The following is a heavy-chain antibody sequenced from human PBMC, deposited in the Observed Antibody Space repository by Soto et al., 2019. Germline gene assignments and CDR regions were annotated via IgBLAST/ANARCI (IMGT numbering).Heavy chain of an antibody. Sequence: SETLSLTCTVSGGSISSNTYYWGWIRQPPGKGLEWIGSFHDSGSTYYNPSLESRVTISVDTSKNQFSLNLHSVTAADTAVYHCSAAPNFYYFDYWGRGSLVTVSS. CDR1: GGSISSNTYY. CDR2: FHDSGST. J-gene: IGHJ4*02. D-gene: IGHD2-2*01. V-gene: IGHV4-39*01. CDR3: SAAPNFYYFDY.